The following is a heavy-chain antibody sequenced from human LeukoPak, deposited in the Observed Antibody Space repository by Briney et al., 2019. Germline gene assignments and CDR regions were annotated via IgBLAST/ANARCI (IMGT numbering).Heavy chain of an antibody. J-gene: IGHJ4*02. V-gene: IGHV4-39*07. CDR1: GGSISSSSYY. D-gene: IGHD2-21*02. Sequence: PSETLSLTCTVAGGSISSSSYYWGWVRQPPGKELEWIGSIYYSGSSHYNPSLQSRVSMSRHTAKTQFSLNLSSVTAADTAVYYCARVAVTAYFDYWGQGTLVTVSS. CDR3: ARVAVTAYFDY. CDR2: IYYSGSS.